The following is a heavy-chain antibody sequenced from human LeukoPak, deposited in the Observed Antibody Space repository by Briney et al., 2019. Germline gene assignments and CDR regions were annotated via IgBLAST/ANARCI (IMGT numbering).Heavy chain of an antibody. V-gene: IGHV3-11*01. CDR3: AKGNNYGSGSYYYYYGMDV. D-gene: IGHD3-10*01. CDR1: GFTFSDYY. Sequence: TGGSLRLSCAASGFTFSDYYMSWIRQAPGKGLEWVSYISSSGSTIYYADSVKGRFTISRDNAKNSLYLQMNSLRAEDTAVYYCAKGNNYGSGSYYYYYGMDVWGQGTTVTVSS. J-gene: IGHJ6*02. CDR2: ISSSGSTI.